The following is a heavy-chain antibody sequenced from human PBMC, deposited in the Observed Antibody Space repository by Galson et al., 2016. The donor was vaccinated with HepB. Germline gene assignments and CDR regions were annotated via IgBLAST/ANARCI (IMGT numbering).Heavy chain of an antibody. CDR3: AKDRLSGHGDYSWGIFDI. Sequence: SLRLSCAGSGLSLSPYAMSWGRQAPGKGLEWVSGISASGGSKTYADSVRGRFIISRDNSNNQLFLQMNSLTTEETAIYFCAKDRLSGHGDYSWGIFDIWGRGTEVTVSS. CDR1: GLSLSPYA. J-gene: IGHJ3*02. V-gene: IGHV3-23*01. CDR2: ISASGGSK. D-gene: IGHD4-17*01.